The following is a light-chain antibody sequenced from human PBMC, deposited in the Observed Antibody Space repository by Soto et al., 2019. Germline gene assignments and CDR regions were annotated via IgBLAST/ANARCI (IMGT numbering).Light chain of an antibody. Sequence: SSELTQPPSVSVAPGETARMTCGGNNIGSKSVHWFQQRPGQAPALVIYYDADRPSGIPERFSGSKSGNTATLTINRVEVGDEADYYCQVWDSPSNQGVFGGGTKLTVL. J-gene: IGLJ3*02. CDR2: YDA. V-gene: IGLV3-21*04. CDR3: QVWDSPSNQGV. CDR1: NIGSKS.